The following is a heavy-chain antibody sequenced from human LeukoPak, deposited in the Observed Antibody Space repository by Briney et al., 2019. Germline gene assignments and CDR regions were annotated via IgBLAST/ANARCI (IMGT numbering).Heavy chain of an antibody. CDR1: GFSVSKIY. CDR2: ISVVGDT. J-gene: IGHJ4*02. D-gene: IGHD6-19*01. V-gene: IGHV3-53*05. CDR3: ARVKTETSGWYQFDY. Sequence: GGSLRLSCAASGFSVSKIYMSWVRQAAGKGPEWASLISVVGDTYYADSVKGRFTISRDNTENTLYLQMNSLRVEDTAVYYCARVKTETSGWYQFDYWGQGTLVTVSS.